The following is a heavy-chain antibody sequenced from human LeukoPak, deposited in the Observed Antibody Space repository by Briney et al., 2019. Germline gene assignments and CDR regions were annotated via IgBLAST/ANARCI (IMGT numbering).Heavy chain of an antibody. CDR1: GGSISIYY. Sequence: ASETLSLTCTVSGGSISIYYWSWIRQPPGKGLEWIGYIYDSGSTNYNPSLKSRVTISVDTSKNQFSLKLSSVTAADTAVYYCARLVANGGTRYYYMDVGGKGTTVT. D-gene: IGHD4-23*01. V-gene: IGHV4-59*12. CDR3: ARLVANGGTRYYYMDV. J-gene: IGHJ6*03. CDR2: IYDSGST.